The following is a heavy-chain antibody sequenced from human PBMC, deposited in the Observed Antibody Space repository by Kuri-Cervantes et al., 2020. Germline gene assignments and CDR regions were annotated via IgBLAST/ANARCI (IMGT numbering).Heavy chain of an antibody. D-gene: IGHD2-21*02. V-gene: IGHV4-34*10. Sequence: SETLSLTCAVYGGSFSGYYWGWIRQPPGKGLEWIGSIYHSGSTYYNPSLASRITMSLDTAERQLYLNLSSVTAADTAVYYCARDLAYCGGDCYRKFDYWGQGTLVTVSS. J-gene: IGHJ4*02. CDR2: IYHSGST. CDR3: ARDLAYCGGDCYRKFDY. CDR1: GGSFSGYY.